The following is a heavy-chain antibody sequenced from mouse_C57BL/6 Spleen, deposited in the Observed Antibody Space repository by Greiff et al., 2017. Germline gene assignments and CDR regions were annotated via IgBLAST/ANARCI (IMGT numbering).Heavy chain of an antibody. CDR1: GYTFTSYW. CDR3: GYYGYDEGLDY. J-gene: IGHJ2*01. D-gene: IGHD2-2*01. CDR2: IHPNSGSN. V-gene: IGHV1-64*01. Sequence: QVQLQQPGAELVKPGASVKLSCKASGYTFTSYWMHWVKQRPGQGLEWIGMIHPNSGSNNYNEKFKSKATLTVDKSSSTAYMQLSSLTSEDSAVYYCGYYGYDEGLDYWGQGTTLTVSS.